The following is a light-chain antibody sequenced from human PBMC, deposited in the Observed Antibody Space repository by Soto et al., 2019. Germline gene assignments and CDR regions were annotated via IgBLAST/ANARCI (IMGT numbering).Light chain of an antibody. CDR3: CSYASSTSYV. CDR2: DVS. Sequence: QSVLTQPASVSGSPGQSITLSCTGTSSDVGGYNFVTWYQQHPGEAPKLMIHDVSRRAPGVPNRFSGSKSGTTASLTISGLQAEDGDDYYCCSYASSTSYVFGTGTKVPVL. J-gene: IGLJ1*01. CDR1: SSDVGGYNF. V-gene: IGLV2-14*03.